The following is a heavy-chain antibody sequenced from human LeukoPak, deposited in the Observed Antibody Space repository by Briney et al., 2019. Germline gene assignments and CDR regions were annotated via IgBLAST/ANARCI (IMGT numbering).Heavy chain of an antibody. CDR1: GFTFSSYG. V-gene: IGHV3-30*02. Sequence: GGSLRLSCAASGFTFSSYGMHWVRQAPGKGLEWVAFIRYDGSNKYYADSVKGRFTISRDNSKNTLYLQMNSLRAGDTAVYYCAKVPSYSSSWCDYWGQGTLVTVSS. CDR3: AKVPSYSSSWCDY. CDR2: IRYDGSNK. D-gene: IGHD6-13*01. J-gene: IGHJ4*02.